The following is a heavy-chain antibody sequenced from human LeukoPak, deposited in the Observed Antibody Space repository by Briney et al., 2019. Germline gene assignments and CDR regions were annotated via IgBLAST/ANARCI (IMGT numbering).Heavy chain of an antibody. CDR2: ISGSGGST. CDR3: AKASRDIPAAGPSGYYFDY. V-gene: IGHV3-23*01. Sequence: PGGSLRLSCAASGFTFSSYAMSWVRQAPRKGLEWVSAISGSGGSTYYADSVKGRFTISRDNSKNTLYLQMNSLRAEDTAIYYCAKASRDIPAAGPSGYYFDYWGQGTLVTVSS. D-gene: IGHD6-13*01. CDR1: GFTFSSYA. J-gene: IGHJ4*02.